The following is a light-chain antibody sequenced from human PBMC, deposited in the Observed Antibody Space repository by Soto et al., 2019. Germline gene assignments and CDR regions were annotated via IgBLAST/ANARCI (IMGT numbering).Light chain of an antibody. J-gene: IGKJ3*01. CDR3: QEYGNTL. V-gene: IGKV3-20*01. Sequence: VLTQSPGTLSLSPGERATLSCRASQSVDNKYLAWYQQKRGQAPRLLIYGASTRAAGIPDRFSGSGSGTDFTLAISSLEPEDFAVYYCQEYGNTLFGPGTKVEIK. CDR1: QSVDNKY. CDR2: GAS.